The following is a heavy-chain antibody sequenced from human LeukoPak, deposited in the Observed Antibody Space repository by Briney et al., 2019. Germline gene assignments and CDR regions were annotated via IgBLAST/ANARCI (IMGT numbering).Heavy chain of an antibody. J-gene: IGHJ3*02. CDR3: ARIGGYCSGGSCYPEDAFDI. CDR1: GGSISSSSYY. Sequence: NPSETLSLTCTVSGGSISSSSYYWGWIRQPPGKGLEWIGSIYCSGSTYYNPSLKSRVTISVDTSKNQFSLKLSSVTAADTAVYYCARIGGYCSGGSCYPEDAFDIWGQGTMVTVSS. V-gene: IGHV4-39*01. CDR2: IYCSGST. D-gene: IGHD2-15*01.